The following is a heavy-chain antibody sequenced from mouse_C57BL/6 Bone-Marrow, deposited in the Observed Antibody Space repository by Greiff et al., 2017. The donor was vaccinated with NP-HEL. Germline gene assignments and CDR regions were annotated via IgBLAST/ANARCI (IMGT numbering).Heavy chain of an antibody. V-gene: IGHV1-9*01. CDR1: GYTFTGYW. Sequence: QVQLQQSGAELMKPGASVKLSCKATGYTFTGYWIEWVKQRPGHGLEWIGEILPGSGSTNHNEKFKGKATFTADTSSNTAYMQLSSLTTEDSAIYYCARWDYYGPFAYWGQGTLVTVSA. CDR3: ARWDYYGPFAY. J-gene: IGHJ3*01. D-gene: IGHD1-2*01. CDR2: ILPGSGST.